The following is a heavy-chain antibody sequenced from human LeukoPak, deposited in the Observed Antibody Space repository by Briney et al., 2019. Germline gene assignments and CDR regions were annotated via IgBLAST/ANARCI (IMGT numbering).Heavy chain of an antibody. D-gene: IGHD6-19*01. Sequence: PGGSLRLSCAASGFTFSSYSMNWVRPAPGKGLEWVSSISSSSSYIYYADSVKGRFTISRDNAKNSLYLQMNSLRAEDTAVYYCARDGSGSADFDYWGQGTLVTVSS. V-gene: IGHV3-21*01. J-gene: IGHJ4*02. CDR2: ISSSSSYI. CDR1: GFTFSSYS. CDR3: ARDGSGSADFDY.